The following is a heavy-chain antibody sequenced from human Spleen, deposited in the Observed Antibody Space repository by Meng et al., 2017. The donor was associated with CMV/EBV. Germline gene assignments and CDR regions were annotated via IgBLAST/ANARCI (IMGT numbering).Heavy chain of an antibody. Sequence: FIFSDYYMSEIRQAPGKGLEWVSHISSSGNNMCYADSVKGRFTISRDKRKNSLYLQMKTLRAEDTAVYYCARAFSRFRGVINGFGMDVWGQGTTVTVSS. CDR3: ARAFSRFRGVINGFGMDV. CDR1: FIFSDYY. CDR2: ISSSGNNM. V-gene: IGHV3-11*01. J-gene: IGHJ6*02. D-gene: IGHD3-10*01.